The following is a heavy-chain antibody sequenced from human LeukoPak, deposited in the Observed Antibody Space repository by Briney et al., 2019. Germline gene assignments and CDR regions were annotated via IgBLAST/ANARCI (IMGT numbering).Heavy chain of an antibody. J-gene: IGHJ3*02. V-gene: IGHV3-11*01. CDR3: ARHEDIVVVVAATDAFDI. CDR1: GFTFSDYY. D-gene: IGHD2-15*01. Sequence: GGSLRLSCAASGFTFSDYYMSWIRQAPGKGLEWVSYISSSGSTIYYADSVKGRFTISRDNSKNALYLQMNSLRAEDTAVYYCARHEDIVVVVAATDAFDIWGQGTMVTVSS. CDR2: ISSSGSTI.